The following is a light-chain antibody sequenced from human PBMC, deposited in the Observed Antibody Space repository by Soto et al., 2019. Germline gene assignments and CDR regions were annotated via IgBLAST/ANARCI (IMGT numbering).Light chain of an antibody. CDR2: GAS. Sequence: EIVLTQSPGTLSLSPGDRATLSCRASQSVNSNYLAWYQRKPGQAPRLLIYGASNRATDIPYRFSASGSGTDFTLNITRLEAEDFAVYYCQQYDSTPPTFGQGTKVE. J-gene: IGKJ1*01. CDR3: QQYDSTPPT. CDR1: QSVNSNY. V-gene: IGKV3-20*01.